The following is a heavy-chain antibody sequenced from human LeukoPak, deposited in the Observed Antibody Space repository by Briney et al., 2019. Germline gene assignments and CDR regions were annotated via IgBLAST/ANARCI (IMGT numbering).Heavy chain of an antibody. J-gene: IGHJ5*02. D-gene: IGHD5-24*01. CDR1: GGSISSSY. Sequence: SETLSLTCTVSGGSISSSYWSWIRQPPGKGLEWIGYIYDSGSTKYNPSLKSRVTISVDTSKSQFSLKLSSVTAADTAIYYCASGDGYNRAFDPWGQGTLVTVSS. CDR3: ASGDGYNRAFDP. CDR2: IYDSGST. V-gene: IGHV4-59*01.